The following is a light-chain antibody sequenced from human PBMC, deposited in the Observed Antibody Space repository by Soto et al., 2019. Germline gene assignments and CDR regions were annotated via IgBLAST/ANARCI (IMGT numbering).Light chain of an antibody. CDR2: AAS. V-gene: IGKV3-20*01. Sequence: EIVLTQSPGTLSLSPGERATLSCRASQSISSSYLAWYQQKPGLVPRLLIYAASSRATGIPDRFSGSGSGTAFTLTISRLEPEDFAVYYCQQYGSSSYTFAQGTQLEIK. CDR1: QSISSSY. J-gene: IGKJ2*01. CDR3: QQYGSSSYT.